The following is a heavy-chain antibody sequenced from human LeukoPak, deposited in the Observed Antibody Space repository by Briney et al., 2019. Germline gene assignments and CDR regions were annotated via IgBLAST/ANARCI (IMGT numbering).Heavy chain of an antibody. J-gene: IGHJ4*02. CDR2: IADDGGRT. V-gene: IGHV3-23*01. Sequence: GGSLRLSCAASGFTFAKHAMSWVRQAPGQRLEWVSVIADDGGRTYYTDSVKGRFTISRDNSQDTLYLHMSGLRAEDTAVYYCAKDQHESYGHYYWDFDFWGPGTLATVSS. CDR1: GFTFAKHA. D-gene: IGHD3-22*01. CDR3: AKDQHESYGHYYWDFDF.